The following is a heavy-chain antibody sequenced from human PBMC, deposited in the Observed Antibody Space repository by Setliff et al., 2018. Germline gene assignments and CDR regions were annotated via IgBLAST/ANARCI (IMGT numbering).Heavy chain of an antibody. CDR3: ARMSGFQYMDV. CDR1: GGSVSDSTYY. V-gene: IGHV4-39*01. J-gene: IGHJ6*03. CDR2: IYYSGST. Sequence: SETLSLTCTVSGGSVSDSTYYWGWVRQPPGKGLEWIGSIYYSGSTYYNPSRRSRVTISVDTSKNHFSLSLSSVTAADTAVYYCARMSGFQYMDVWGRGTTVTVSS. D-gene: IGHD3-3*01.